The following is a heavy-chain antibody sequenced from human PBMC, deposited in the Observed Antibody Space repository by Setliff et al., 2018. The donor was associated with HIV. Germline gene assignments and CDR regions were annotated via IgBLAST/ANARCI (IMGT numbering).Heavy chain of an antibody. J-gene: IGHJ6*04. D-gene: IGHD6-19*01. CDR3: ARSDSGWPHYQYHHMDV. CDR2: MNPNSGNT. V-gene: IGHV1-8*03. CDR1: GYTFSNYD. Sequence: ASVKVSCKASGYTFSNYDINWVRQATGQGLEWMGWMNPNSGNTGYAQKFQGRVKITADESTSTAYMEMSSLRSEDMAIYYCARSDSGWPHYQYHHMDVWGKGTTVTVSS.